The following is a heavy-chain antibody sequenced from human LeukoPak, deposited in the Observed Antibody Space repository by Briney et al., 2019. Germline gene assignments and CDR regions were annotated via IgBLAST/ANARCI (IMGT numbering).Heavy chain of an antibody. V-gene: IGHV1-2*02. CDR1: GYIFTNYY. Sequence: GASVKVSCKASGYIFTNYYMHWVRQAPGQGLEWMGWINPDSGGTNYAQKFQGRVTMTRDMSISTAYMELSRLRSDDTAVYYCARDPSNSGYDYLYYFDYWGQGTLVTVSS. D-gene: IGHD5-12*01. J-gene: IGHJ4*02. CDR2: INPDSGGT. CDR3: ARDPSNSGYDYLYYFDY.